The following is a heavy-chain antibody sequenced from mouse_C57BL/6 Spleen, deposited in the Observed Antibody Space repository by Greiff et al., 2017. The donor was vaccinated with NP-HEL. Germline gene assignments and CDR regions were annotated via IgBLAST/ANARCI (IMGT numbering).Heavy chain of an antibody. CDR1: GYTFTSYW. CDR3: ARERGLREFAY. CDR2: IHPNSGST. D-gene: IGHD2-4*01. J-gene: IGHJ3*01. Sequence: QVQLQQPGAELVKPGASVKLSCKASGYTFTSYWMHWVKQRPGQGLEWIGMIHPNSGSTNYNEKFKSKATLTVDKSSSTAYMQLSSLTSEDSAVYYCARERGLREFAYWGQGTLVTVSA. V-gene: IGHV1-64*01.